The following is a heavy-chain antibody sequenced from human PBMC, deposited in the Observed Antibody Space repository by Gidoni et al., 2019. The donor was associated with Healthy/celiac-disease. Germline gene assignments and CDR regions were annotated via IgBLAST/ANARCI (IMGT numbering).Heavy chain of an antibody. CDR3: AREARGYSYVVYYYYMDV. D-gene: IGHD5-18*01. Sequence: EVQLVESGGGLLKPGGALSLSCAASRFTFRSDRMNWVRQAPGKGLEWVSSISSSSSDIYYADSVKGRFTISRDNAKNSLYMQMNSLRAEDTAVYYCAREARGYSYVVYYYYMDVWGKGTTVTVSS. CDR2: ISSSSSDI. CDR1: RFTFRSDR. V-gene: IGHV3-21*01. J-gene: IGHJ6*03.